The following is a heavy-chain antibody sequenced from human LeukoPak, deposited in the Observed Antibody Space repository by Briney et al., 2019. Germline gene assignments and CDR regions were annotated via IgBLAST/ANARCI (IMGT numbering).Heavy chain of an antibody. V-gene: IGHV3-30*18. D-gene: IGHD3-10*01. CDR1: GFTFSSYG. Sequence: PGRSLRLSCAASGFTFSSYGMHWVRQAPGKGLEWVAVISYDGSNKYYADSVKGRFTISRDNSKNTLYLQMNSLRAEDTAVYYCAKDQLVRGVIYYYGMAVWGQGTTVTVSS. CDR2: ISYDGSNK. CDR3: AKDQLVRGVIYYYGMAV. J-gene: IGHJ6*02.